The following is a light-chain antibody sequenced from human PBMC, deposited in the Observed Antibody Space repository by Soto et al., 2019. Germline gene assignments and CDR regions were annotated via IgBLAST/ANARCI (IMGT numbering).Light chain of an antibody. CDR3: QQYGTSRRT. V-gene: IGKV3-20*01. J-gene: IGKJ1*01. Sequence: EIVLTQSPGTLSLFPGERATLSCRASQSVSSVYLAWYQQKPGQAPRLLIYGASRRATGIPDRFSGSGSGTDFTLTISRLEPEDFAVYYCQQYGTSRRTCGQGTKGDIK. CDR2: GAS. CDR1: QSVSSVY.